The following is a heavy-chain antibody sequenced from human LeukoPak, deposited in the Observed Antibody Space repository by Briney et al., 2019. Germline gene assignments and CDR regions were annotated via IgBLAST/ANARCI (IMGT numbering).Heavy chain of an antibody. J-gene: IGHJ4*02. CDR1: GVSLIGNNW. CDR2: IHHLGNT. CDR3: ARQRLIEGTFDY. Sequence: SGTLSLTCSVSGVSLIGNNWWTWVRQSPGKALEWIGEIHHLGNTNYNPSLKSRVSMSLDKSKNELSLRLISVIAADTAVYYCARQRLIEGTFDYWGQGTLVTVSS. D-gene: IGHD2-21*01. V-gene: IGHV4-4*02.